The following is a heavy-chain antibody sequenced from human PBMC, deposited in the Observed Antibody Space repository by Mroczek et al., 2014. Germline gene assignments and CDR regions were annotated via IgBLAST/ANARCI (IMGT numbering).Heavy chain of an antibody. Sequence: SGAEVKKPGASVKVSCKASGYTFTSYDINWVRQATGQGLEWMGWMNPNSGNTGYAQKFQGRVTMTRNTSISTAYMELSSLRSEDTAVYYCARGPEPTAIGRYYYYMDVWGKGTTVTVSS. V-gene: IGHV1-8*01. CDR2: MNPNSGNT. CDR1: GYTFTSYD. J-gene: IGHJ6*03. D-gene: IGHD1-14*01. CDR3: ARGPEPTAIGRYYYYMDV.